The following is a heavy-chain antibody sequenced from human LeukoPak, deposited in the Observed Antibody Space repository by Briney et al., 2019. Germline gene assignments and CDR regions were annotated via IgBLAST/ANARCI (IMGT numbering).Heavy chain of an antibody. CDR2: IKSKTDGGTT. D-gene: IGHD3-3*01. CDR1: GFTFSNAW. V-gene: IGHV3-15*01. Sequence: GGSLRLSCAASGFTFSNAWMSWVRQAPGKGLEWVGRIKSKTDGGTTDYAAPVKGRFTISRDDSKNKMYLQMNSLKPEDTAVYYCTTDFWSRYYKYAFDIWGQGTMVTVSS. CDR3: TTDFWSRYYKYAFDI. J-gene: IGHJ3*02.